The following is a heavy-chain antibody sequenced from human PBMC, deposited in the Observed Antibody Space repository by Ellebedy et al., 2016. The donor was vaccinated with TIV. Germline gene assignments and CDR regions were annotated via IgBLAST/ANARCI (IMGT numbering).Heavy chain of an antibody. CDR2: IYSGDSST. CDR3: ARLARGGRTTSAAYFDF. CDR1: GYSFTSYW. J-gene: IGHJ4*02. V-gene: IGHV5-51*01. D-gene: IGHD2-2*01. Sequence: GESLKISCKGSGYSFTSYWIGWVRQMPRKGLEWMGIIYSGDSSTRYNPSFQGQVTVSVDTSINSAYLQWNSLKASDSAMYYCARLARGGRTTSAAYFDFWGQGTLVTVSS.